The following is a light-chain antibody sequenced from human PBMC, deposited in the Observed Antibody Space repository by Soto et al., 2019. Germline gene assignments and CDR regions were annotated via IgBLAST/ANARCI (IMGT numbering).Light chain of an antibody. Sequence: EIVMTQSPATLSVSPGERAIVSCRASQSIRDNLAWYQQTPGRAPRLLIYGASIRAAGVPARFSGSGSGTEFTLTIGGLQSEDFAVYYCQQYDYWPPYTFGQGTKVEIK. CDR1: QSIRDN. V-gene: IGKV3-15*01. CDR3: QQYDYWPPYT. J-gene: IGKJ2*01. CDR2: GAS.